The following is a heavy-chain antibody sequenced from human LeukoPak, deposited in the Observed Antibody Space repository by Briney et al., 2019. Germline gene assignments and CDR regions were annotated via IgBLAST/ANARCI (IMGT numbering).Heavy chain of an antibody. Sequence: PGRSLRLSCAASGFSFSDYAMHWVRQAPGKGLEWVAVISYDGSNKYYADSVKGRFTISRDNSKNTLYLQMNSLRAEDTAVYYCAKDLYSSGWSGVDYWGQGTLVTVSS. CDR2: ISYDGSNK. V-gene: IGHV3-30*18. D-gene: IGHD6-19*01. CDR3: AKDLYSSGWSGVDY. CDR1: GFSFSDYA. J-gene: IGHJ4*02.